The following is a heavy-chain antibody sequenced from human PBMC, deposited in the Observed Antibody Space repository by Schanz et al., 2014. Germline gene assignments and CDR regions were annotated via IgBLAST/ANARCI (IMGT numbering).Heavy chain of an antibody. V-gene: IGHV4-31*03. CDR3: AKDAENTAMITDYFDY. CDR1: GGSINSDAFY. J-gene: IGHJ4*02. Sequence: QVQLQESGPGLVKPSQTLSLTCTVSGGSINSDAFYWTWIRQHPGKGLEWVGYIYYSGGTYYSPSLKSRVSISLDTSKNQFSLNLSSVTAADTAVYYCAKDAENTAMITDYFDYWGQGTLVTVSS. CDR2: IYYSGGT. D-gene: IGHD5-18*01.